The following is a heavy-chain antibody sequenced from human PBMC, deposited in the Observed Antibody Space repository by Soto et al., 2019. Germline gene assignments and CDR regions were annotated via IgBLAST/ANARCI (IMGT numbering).Heavy chain of an antibody. J-gene: IGHJ1*01. D-gene: IGHD6-13*01. Sequence: GAAVKVSCKSSGYTFTGYYMHWVRQAPGQGLEWMGWSNPNSGGTNYAQKFQGRVTMTRDTSISTAYMELSRLRSDDTAVYYCAMDQPTRSWIQKYFQHWGQGTLVTVSS. CDR2: SNPNSGGT. CDR1: GYTFTGYY. V-gene: IGHV1-2*02. CDR3: AMDQPTRSWIQKYFQH.